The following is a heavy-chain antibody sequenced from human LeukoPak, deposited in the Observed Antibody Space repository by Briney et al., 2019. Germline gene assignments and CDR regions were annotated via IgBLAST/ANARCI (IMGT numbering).Heavy chain of an antibody. D-gene: IGHD2-2*01. V-gene: IGHV1-8*01. J-gene: IGHJ5*02. Sequence: ASVTLSFTSSASTFTIYDINWGRDPTGQGLGWMGGMNTNSGNTGYAQKFQGRVIMTRNTAITTAYMELSSLRSEDTAVYYCARGRGQYCSSTSCYAGNWLDPWGQGTLVSVSS. CDR2: MNTNSGNT. CDR3: ARGRGQYCSSTSCYAGNWLDP. CDR1: ASTFTIYD.